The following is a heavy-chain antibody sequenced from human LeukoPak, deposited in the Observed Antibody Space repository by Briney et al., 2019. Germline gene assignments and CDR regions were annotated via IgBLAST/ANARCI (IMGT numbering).Heavy chain of an antibody. CDR3: ARRLYDSGWYLDY. V-gene: IGHV5-51*01. CDR2: IYPGDSDT. Sequence: GESLKISCEASGYSFISQWIGWVRQQPGEGLEWMAIIYPGDSDTKYSPSFEGQVTMSADKSISTAFLQWSSLEASDTAIYYCARRLYDSGWYLDYWGQGTLVTVSS. D-gene: IGHD6-19*01. J-gene: IGHJ4*02. CDR1: GYSFISQW.